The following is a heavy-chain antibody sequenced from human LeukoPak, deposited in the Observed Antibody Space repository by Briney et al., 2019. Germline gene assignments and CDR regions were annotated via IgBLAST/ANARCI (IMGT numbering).Heavy chain of an antibody. J-gene: IGHJ4*02. V-gene: IGHV1-69*04. Sequence: SVKVSCKASGGTFSSYTISWVRQAPGQGLEWMGRIIPILGIANYAQKFQGRVTITADKSTSTAYMELSSLRSEDTAVYYCARDLDRNYVWGYWGQGTLVTVSA. CDR3: ARDLDRNYVWGY. CDR1: GGTFSSYT. CDR2: IIPILGIA. D-gene: IGHD3-16*01.